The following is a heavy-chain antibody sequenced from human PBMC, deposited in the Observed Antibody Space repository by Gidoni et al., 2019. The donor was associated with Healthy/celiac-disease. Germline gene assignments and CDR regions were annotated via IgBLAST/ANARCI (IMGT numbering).Heavy chain of an antibody. Sequence: EVQLLESGGGLVQPGGSLSLSCAASGFTFSSYAISWVRQAPGKGLEWVSAISGSGGSTYYADSVKGRFTISRDNSKNTLYLQMNSLRAEDTAVYYCAKDPPTDDYYDSSGYDSGGSYWGQGTLVTVSS. CDR2: ISGSGGST. CDR1: GFTFSSYA. CDR3: AKDPPTDDYYDSSGYDSGGSY. D-gene: IGHD3-22*01. V-gene: IGHV3-23*01. J-gene: IGHJ4*02.